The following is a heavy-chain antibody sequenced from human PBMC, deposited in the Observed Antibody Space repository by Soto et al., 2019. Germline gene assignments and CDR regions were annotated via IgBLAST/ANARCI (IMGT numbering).Heavy chain of an antibody. CDR2: IIPVFATT. V-gene: IGHV1-69*01. CDR1: GGLFSTYA. CDR3: ARPYGGKIGDALDL. J-gene: IGHJ3*01. Sequence: QEQLVQSGAEVKKSGSSVKVSCKASGGLFSTYAISWVRQAPGQGLEWMGGIIPVFATTYYAEKFEGRVTITADASTNTAYMELSSLRSEDTAMYYCARPYGGKIGDALDLWGQGTTVTVSS. D-gene: IGHD2-15*01.